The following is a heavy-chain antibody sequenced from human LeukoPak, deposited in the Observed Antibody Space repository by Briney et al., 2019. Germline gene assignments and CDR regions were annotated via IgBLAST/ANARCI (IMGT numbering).Heavy chain of an antibody. Sequence: GGSLRLSCTASGCSLSDYEINWVRQAPGKGLEWVSYINTGSSSNYYADSLKGRFTISKDDAKNSVYLQLNSLRAEDTALYYCARETSHCGGDCYDYWGQGTLVTVSS. CDR2: INTGSSSN. V-gene: IGHV3-48*03. J-gene: IGHJ4*02. CDR1: GCSLSDYE. D-gene: IGHD2-21*01. CDR3: ARETSHCGGDCYDY.